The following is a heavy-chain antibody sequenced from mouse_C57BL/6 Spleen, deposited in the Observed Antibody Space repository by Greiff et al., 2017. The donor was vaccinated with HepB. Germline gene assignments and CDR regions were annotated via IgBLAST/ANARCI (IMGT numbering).Heavy chain of an antibody. CDR2: ISDGGSYT. V-gene: IGHV5-4*01. D-gene: IGHD2-4*01. CDR3: ARDLGLREDAMDY. CDR1: GFTFSSYA. J-gene: IGHJ4*01. Sequence: DVHLVESGGGLVKPGGSLKLSCAASGFTFSSYAMSWVRQTPEKRLEWVATISDGGSYTDYPDNVKGRFTISRENAKNNLYLQMSHLKSEDTAMYYCARDLGLREDAMDYWGQGTSVTVSS.